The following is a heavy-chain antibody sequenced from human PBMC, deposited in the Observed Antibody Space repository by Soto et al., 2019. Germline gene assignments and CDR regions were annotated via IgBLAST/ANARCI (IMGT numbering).Heavy chain of an antibody. J-gene: IGHJ6*02. CDR1: GGTFSTSA. V-gene: IGHV1-69*13. Sequence: QVQLEQSGAEVKKPGSSVKVSCKASGGTFSTSAISWVRQAPGQGLEWLGGIMPIFRTPDYAQKFQGRVTITADESTSTDYMELSGLRSDDTAVYYCARDKDRQQLGGNYYYMVDVWGQGTTVTVSS. D-gene: IGHD3-3*02. CDR3: ARDKDRQQLGGNYYYMVDV. CDR2: IMPIFRTP.